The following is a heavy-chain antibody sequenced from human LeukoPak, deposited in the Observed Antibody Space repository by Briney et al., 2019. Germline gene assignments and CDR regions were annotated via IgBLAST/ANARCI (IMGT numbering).Heavy chain of an antibody. CDR1: GGSISSSSYY. V-gene: IGHV4-39*07. J-gene: IGHJ4*02. CDR3: AREDTAMVYFDY. D-gene: IGHD5-18*01. Sequence: SETLSLTCTVSGGSISSSSYYWGWIRQPPGKGLEWIGSIYYSGSTYYNPSLKSRVTISVDTSKNQFSLKLSSVTAADTAVYYCAREDTAMVYFDYWGQGTLVTVSS. CDR2: IYYSGST.